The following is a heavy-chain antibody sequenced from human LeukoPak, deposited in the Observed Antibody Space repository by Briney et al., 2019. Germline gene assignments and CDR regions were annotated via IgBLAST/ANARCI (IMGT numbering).Heavy chain of an antibody. V-gene: IGHV3-23*01. CDR1: GFAFSSNA. D-gene: IGHD3-3*01. Sequence: QPGGSLRLSCAASGFAFSSNAMSWVRQAPGKGLEWVSTISVGAECIFYADSVKGRFTISRDDSNNALYLQMHSLRAEDTALYYCASGPPFLKYFEYWGQGTLVTVSS. CDR3: ASGPPFLKYFEY. CDR2: ISVGAECI. J-gene: IGHJ4*02.